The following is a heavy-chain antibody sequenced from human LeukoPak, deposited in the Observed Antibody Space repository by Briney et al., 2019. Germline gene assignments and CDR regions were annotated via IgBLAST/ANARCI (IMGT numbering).Heavy chain of an antibody. CDR3: ARDCSGGSCYSDFDY. J-gene: IGHJ4*02. CDR1: GYTFTSYG. D-gene: IGHD2-15*01. V-gene: IGHV1-18*01. Sequence: ASVKVSCKASGYTFTSYGISWVRQAPGQGLEWMGWISAYNGNTNYAQKLQGRVTMTTDTSTSTAYMELRSLRSDDTAVYCCARDCSGGSCYSDFDYWGQGTLVTVSS. CDR2: ISAYNGNT.